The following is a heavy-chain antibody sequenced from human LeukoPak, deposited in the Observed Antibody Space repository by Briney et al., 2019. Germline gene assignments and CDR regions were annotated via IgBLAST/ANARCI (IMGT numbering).Heavy chain of an antibody. CDR2: INPNSGGT. D-gene: IGHD1-26*01. CDR1: GYTFTSYD. CDR3: ARGMQWELLRYYYYYMDV. Sequence: ASVKVSCKASGYTFTSYDINWVRQATGQGLEWMGWINPNSGGTNYAQKFQGRVTMTRDTSISTAYMELSRLRSDDTAVYYCARGMQWELLRYYYYYMDVWGKGTTVTVSS. V-gene: IGHV1-2*02. J-gene: IGHJ6*03.